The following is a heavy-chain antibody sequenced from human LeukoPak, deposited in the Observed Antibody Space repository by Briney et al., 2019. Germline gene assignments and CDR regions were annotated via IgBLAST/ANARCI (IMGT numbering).Heavy chain of an antibody. CDR2: IYYSGST. CDR3: ARGGKGATGNYYYYYMDV. J-gene: IGHJ6*03. CDR1: GGSITSNTYF. D-gene: IGHD5-12*01. Sequence: PSETLSLTCIVSGGSITSNTYFWDWLRQPQGKGLEWIGSIYYSGSTYYNPSLKSRVTISVDTSKNQFSLKLSSVTAADTAVYYCARGGKGATGNYYYYYMDVWGKGTTVTVSS. V-gene: IGHV4-39*07.